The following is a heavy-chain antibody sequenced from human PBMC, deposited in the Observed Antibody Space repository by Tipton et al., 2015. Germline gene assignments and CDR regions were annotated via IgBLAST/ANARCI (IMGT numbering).Heavy chain of an antibody. Sequence: LSLPCNVSGGSMNNFYWTWIRQPPGKGLEWIGYIDYSGDTNYNPSLMSLVTISIDTSNNQFSLKVSSVTDADTAVYYCTRDRRRAGRTRGRIVSWGQGTLVTVSS. CDR3: TRDRRRAGRTRGRIVS. V-gene: IGHV4-59*01. CDR2: IDYSGDT. J-gene: IGHJ4*02. CDR1: GGSMNNFY. D-gene: IGHD3-16*01.